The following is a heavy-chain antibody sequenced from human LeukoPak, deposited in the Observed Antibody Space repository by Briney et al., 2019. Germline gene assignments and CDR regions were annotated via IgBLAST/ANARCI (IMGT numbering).Heavy chain of an antibody. CDR1: GGSISSSSYY. CDR3: ARARTYYYDSSGYYSVDWFDP. D-gene: IGHD3-22*01. J-gene: IGHJ5*02. Sequence: PSETLSLTCTVSGGSISSSSYYWGWIRQPPGKGLEWIGSIYYSGSTYYNPSLKSRVTISVDTSKNQFSLKLSSVTAADTAVYYCARARTYYYDSSGYYSVDWFDPWGQGTLVTVSS. V-gene: IGHV4-39*07. CDR2: IYYSGST.